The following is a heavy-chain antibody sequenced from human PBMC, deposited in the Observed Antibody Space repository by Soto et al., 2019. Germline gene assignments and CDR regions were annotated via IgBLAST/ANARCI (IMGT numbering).Heavy chain of an antibody. V-gene: IGHV4-59*08. CDR1: GGSISSYY. D-gene: IGHD6-13*01. J-gene: IGHJ4*02. Sequence: QVQLQESGPGLVKPSETLSLTCTVSGGSISSYYWSWIRQPPGKGLEWIGYIYYSGSTYYNPSLKSRVTISVDTSKNQFSLKLSSVTAADTAVYYCARCIAAAGTSIGYWGQGTLVTVSS. CDR3: ARCIAAAGTSIGY. CDR2: IYYSGST.